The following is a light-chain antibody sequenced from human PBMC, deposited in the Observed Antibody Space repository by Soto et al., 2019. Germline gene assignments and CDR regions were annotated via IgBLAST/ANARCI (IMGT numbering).Light chain of an antibody. CDR2: GSS. Sequence: EIVLTQSPGTLSLSPGERATLSCRASQSVSSSYLAWYQQKPGQAPRLLIYGSSSSTTGIPDRFSGSGSGTDFTLTISRLEPEDFAVDYCHQYGSSPRYTFGQGTKLEIK. CDR3: HQYGSSPRYT. J-gene: IGKJ2*01. V-gene: IGKV3-20*01. CDR1: QSVSSSY.